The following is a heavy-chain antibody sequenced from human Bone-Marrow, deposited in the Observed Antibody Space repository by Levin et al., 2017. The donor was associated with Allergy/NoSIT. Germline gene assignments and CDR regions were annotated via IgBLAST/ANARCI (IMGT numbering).Heavy chain of an antibody. V-gene: IGHV3-11*01. J-gene: IGHJ4*02. Sequence: GKGGEWVSYISSSGSTIYYADSVKGRFTISRDNAKNSLYLQMNSLRAEDTAVYYCARGGYDSLDYWGQGTLVTVSS. D-gene: IGHD3-3*01. CDR2: ISSSGSTI. CDR3: ARGGYDSLDY.